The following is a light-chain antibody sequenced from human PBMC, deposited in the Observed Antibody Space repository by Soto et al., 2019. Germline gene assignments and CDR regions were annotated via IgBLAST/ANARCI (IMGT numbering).Light chain of an antibody. V-gene: IGLV2-11*01. Sequence: QSALTQPRSVSGSPGQSVTISCTGTSSDVGGYNYVSWYQQHPGKAPKLMIYDVSKRPSGVPDRFSGSKSGNTASLTISGLQAEDEADYYGCSYAGSYTWVFGGGTQLIVL. CDR2: DVS. CDR3: CSYAGSYTWV. J-gene: IGLJ3*02. CDR1: SSDVGGYNY.